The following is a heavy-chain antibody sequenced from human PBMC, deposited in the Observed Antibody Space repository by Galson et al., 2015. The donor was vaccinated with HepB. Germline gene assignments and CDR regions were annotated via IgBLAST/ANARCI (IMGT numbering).Heavy chain of an antibody. Sequence: SLRLSCAASGFTFSSYAMSWVRQAPGKGLEWVSAISGSGGSTYYADSVKGRFTISRDNSKNTLYLQMNSLRAEDTAVYYCAKDNEGSNPDGYSNYAGEYYYYGMDVWGQGTTVTVSS. V-gene: IGHV3-23*01. CDR2: ISGSGGST. CDR1: GFTFSSYA. J-gene: IGHJ6*02. CDR3: AKDNEGSNPDGYSNYAGEYYYYGMDV. D-gene: IGHD4-11*01.